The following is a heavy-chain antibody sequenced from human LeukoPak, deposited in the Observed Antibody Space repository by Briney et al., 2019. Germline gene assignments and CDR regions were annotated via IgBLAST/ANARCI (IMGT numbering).Heavy chain of an antibody. CDR2: ISGSGGST. V-gene: IGHV3-23*01. CDR3: AKDSDSALY. J-gene: IGHJ4*02. Sequence: SCKASGGTFSSYAMSWVRQAPGKGLEWVSAISGSGGSTYYADSVKGRFTISRDNSKNTLYLQMNSLRAEDTAVYYCAKDSDSALYWGQGTLVTVSS. CDR1: GGTFSSYA.